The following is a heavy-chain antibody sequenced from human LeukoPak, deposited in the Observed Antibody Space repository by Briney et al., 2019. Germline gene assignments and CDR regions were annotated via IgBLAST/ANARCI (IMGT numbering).Heavy chain of an antibody. CDR3: AKETTGRSGNAFDI. CDR2: ISGSDGST. D-gene: IGHD2-15*01. Sequence: GGSLRLSCAASGFTFSSYGMSCVRQAPGQGLEWGSAISGSDGSTYYADSVKGRFTISRDNSKNTLYLQMNSLRAEDTAVYYCAKETTGRSGNAFDIWGQGTMVTVSS. CDR1: GFTFSSYG. J-gene: IGHJ3*02. V-gene: IGHV3-23*01.